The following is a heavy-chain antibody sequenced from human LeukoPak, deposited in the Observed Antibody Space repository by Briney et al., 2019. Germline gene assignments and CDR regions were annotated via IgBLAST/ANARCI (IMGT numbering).Heavy chain of an antibody. D-gene: IGHD3/OR15-3a*01. CDR3: ARDSSGTVFDY. J-gene: IGHJ4*02. V-gene: IGHV3-7*01. CDR1: GFSFSSYW. Sequence: PGGSLGLSCAASGFSFSSYWMSWVRQAPGKGLEWVGQIKQDGSEKYYVDSVKGRFTISRDNAKNSLYLQMNSLRAEDMAVYYCARDSSGTVFDYWGQGTLVAVSS. CDR2: IKQDGSEK.